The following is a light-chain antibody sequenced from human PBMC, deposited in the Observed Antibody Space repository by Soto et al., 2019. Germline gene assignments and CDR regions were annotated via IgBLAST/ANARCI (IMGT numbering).Light chain of an antibody. CDR3: QQYESLPLT. CDR2: VAS. V-gene: IGKV1-33*01. CDR1: QGVRYD. J-gene: IGKJ5*01. Sequence: DIQMTQSPSSLSASVVDRGTITCWASQGVRYDLGWYLPKPGKAPKRLIYVASGLETRVPSSFSGSGSGTGFTFTISSLQPEDFATYYCQQYESLPLTFGQGTRLEI.